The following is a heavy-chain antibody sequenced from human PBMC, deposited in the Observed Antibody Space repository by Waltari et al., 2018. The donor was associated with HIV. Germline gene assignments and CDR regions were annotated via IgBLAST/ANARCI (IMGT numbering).Heavy chain of an antibody. CDR1: GYTFTGYY. CDR2: INPNSGGT. D-gene: IGHD6-13*01. CDR3: ARDVGSSSPGYYFDY. J-gene: IGHJ4*02. Sequence: QVQLVQSGAEVKKPGASVKVSCKASGYTFTGYYMHWVRQAPGQGLEWMGWINPNSGGTNYAQKFQGRVTMTRDTSISTAYMELSRLRSDDTAVYYCARDVGSSSPGYYFDYWGQGTLVTVPS. V-gene: IGHV1-2*02.